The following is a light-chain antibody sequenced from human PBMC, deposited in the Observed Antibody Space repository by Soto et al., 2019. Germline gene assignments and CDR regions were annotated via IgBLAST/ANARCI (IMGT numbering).Light chain of an antibody. J-gene: IGKJ1*01. Sequence: EVVLTQSPGTLSLSPGERATLSCRASQSISSSYLAWYQQKPGQAPRLLIYSASSRATGIPDRFSGSGSGTDFTLTISRLEPEDVAVYYCQQYGSARTFGQGTKVEFK. CDR2: SAS. CDR3: QQYGSART. CDR1: QSISSSY. V-gene: IGKV3-20*01.